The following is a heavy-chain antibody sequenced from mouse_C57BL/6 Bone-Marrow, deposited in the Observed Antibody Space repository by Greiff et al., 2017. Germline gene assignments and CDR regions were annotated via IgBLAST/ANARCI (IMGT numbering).Heavy chain of an antibody. CDR1: GYAFSSSW. V-gene: IGHV1-82*01. D-gene: IGHD1-1*01. J-gene: IGHJ3*01. CDR2: IYPGDGDT. Sequence: VQLQQSGPELVKPGASVKISCKASGYAFSSSWMNWVKQRPGKGLEWIGRIYPGDGDTNYNGKFKGKATLTADKASSTAYMQLSSLTSEDSAVYFCARGSWATVGGFAFWGQGTLVTVSA. CDR3: ARGSWATVGGFAF.